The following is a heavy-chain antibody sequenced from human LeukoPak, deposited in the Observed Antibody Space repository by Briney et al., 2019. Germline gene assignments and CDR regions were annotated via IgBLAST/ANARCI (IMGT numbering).Heavy chain of an antibody. CDR2: IYYSGSN. CDR3: SRSSGVGNWFDP. Sequence: SETLSLTCTASGVTISSHYWRWIRQPPGKGLEWIGYIYYSGSNNYNPSLKSGVTISVDTSKNQFSLKLSYVTAAEKAVYYCSRSSGVGNWFDPWGQGTLVTVSS. D-gene: IGHD6-6*01. J-gene: IGHJ5*02. CDR1: GVTISSHY. V-gene: IGHV4-59*11.